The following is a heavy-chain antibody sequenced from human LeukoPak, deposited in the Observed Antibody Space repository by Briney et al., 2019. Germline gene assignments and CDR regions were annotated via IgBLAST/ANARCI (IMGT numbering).Heavy chain of an antibody. D-gene: IGHD2-2*01. CDR2: INPNSGGT. CDR3: AREDCSSTSCYIDY. V-gene: IGHV1-2*06. Sequence: ASVNVSCTASGYTFTGYYMHWVRQAPGQGLEWMGRINPNSGGTNYAQKFQGRVTMTRDTSISTAYMELSRLRSDDTAVYYCAREDCSSTSCYIDYWGQGTLVTVSS. J-gene: IGHJ4*02. CDR1: GYTFTGYY.